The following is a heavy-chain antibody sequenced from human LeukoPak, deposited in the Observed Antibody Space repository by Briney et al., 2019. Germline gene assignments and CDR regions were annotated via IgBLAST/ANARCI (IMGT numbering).Heavy chain of an antibody. CDR2: ICYSGST. CDR1: GVSITSNC. D-gene: IGHD5-18*01. Sequence: SETLSLTCTVSGVSITSNCWSWIRRPPGKGLEWIGYICYSGSTDYNPSLKSRVTISLDRSRNQFSLNLTSVTAADTAVYYCARDLGGHNYGPFDSWGQGTLVTVSS. V-gene: IGHV4-59*01. CDR3: ARDLGGHNYGPFDS. J-gene: IGHJ4*02.